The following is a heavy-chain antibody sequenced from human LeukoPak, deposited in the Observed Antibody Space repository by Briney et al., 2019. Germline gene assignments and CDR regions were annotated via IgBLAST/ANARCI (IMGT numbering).Heavy chain of an antibody. J-gene: IGHJ5*02. CDR1: GFTFSSYA. V-gene: IGHV3-30-3*01. D-gene: IGHD6-19*01. CDR2: ISYDGTSK. Sequence: GRSLRLSCAASGFTFSSYALHWVRQAPGKGLEWVAVISYDGTSKYYADSVKGRFTISRDNSKNTLYLQMNSLRAEDTAVYYCAREAGLFWFDPWGQGTLVTVSS. CDR3: AREAGLFWFDP.